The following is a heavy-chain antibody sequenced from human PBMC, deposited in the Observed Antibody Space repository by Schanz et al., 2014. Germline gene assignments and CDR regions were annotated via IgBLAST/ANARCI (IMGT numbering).Heavy chain of an antibody. J-gene: IGHJ5*01. CDR2: ISGSSGST. CDR1: GFTFSSYA. Sequence: EVQLLESGGGLVQPGGSLRLSCAASGFTFSSYAMSWVRQAPGKGLEWVSAISGSSGSTYYADSVKGRFTISRDNSKNTLYLQMNSLRAEDTAVYYCAKTPREYCNYDNCPNWFDSWGQGTLVTASS. CDR3: AKTPREYCNYDNCPNWFDS. D-gene: IGHD2-15*01. V-gene: IGHV3-23*01.